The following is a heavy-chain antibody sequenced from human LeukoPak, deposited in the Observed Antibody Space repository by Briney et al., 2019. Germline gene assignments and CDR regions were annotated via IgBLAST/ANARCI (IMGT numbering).Heavy chain of an antibody. CDR2: ISRSSNYI. J-gene: IGHJ4*02. CDR1: GFTFGSYS. V-gene: IGHV3-21*01. CDR3: ARGENNYGYYYFDY. Sequence: GGSLRLSXAASGFTFGSYSMNWVRQAPGKGLEWVSSISRSSNYIYYADSVKGRFTISRDNAKNSLYLQINSLRAEDTSVYYCARGENNYGYYYFDYWGQGTLVTVSS. D-gene: IGHD5-24*01.